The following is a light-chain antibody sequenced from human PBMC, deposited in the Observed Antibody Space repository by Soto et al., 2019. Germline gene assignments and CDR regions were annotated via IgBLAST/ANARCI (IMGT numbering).Light chain of an antibody. J-gene: IGLJ3*02. CDR2: DVN. V-gene: IGLV2-11*01. CDR1: SNDVGGYNY. Sequence: QSALTQPRSVSGSPGQSVTISCTGTSNDVGGYNYVSWYQQHPGKAPKLLISDVNKRPSGVPDRFSGSKSGNTASLIISGLQAEDEADYYCCAYAGISTWVFGGGTKLTVL. CDR3: CAYAGISTWV.